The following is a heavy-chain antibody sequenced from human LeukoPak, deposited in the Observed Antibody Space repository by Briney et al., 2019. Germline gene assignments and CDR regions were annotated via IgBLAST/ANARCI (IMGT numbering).Heavy chain of an antibody. V-gene: IGHV1-46*01. J-gene: IGHJ3*02. CDR3: ATQTQYCSGGSCYPRHAFDI. Sequence: ASVKVSCKASGYTFTSYYMHWVRQAPGQGLEWMGIINPSGGSTSYAQKFQGRVTKTRDTSTSTVYMELSSLRSEDTAVYYCATQTQYCSGGSCYPRHAFDIWGQGTMVTVSS. CDR2: INPSGGST. CDR1: GYTFTSYY. D-gene: IGHD2-15*01.